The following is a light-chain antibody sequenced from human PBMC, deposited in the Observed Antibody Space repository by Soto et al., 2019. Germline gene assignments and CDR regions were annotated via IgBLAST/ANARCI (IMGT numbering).Light chain of an antibody. V-gene: IGKV3-20*01. CDR2: GAS. CDR3: QQYSASPST. CDR1: QSVSSNY. Sequence: ESVLTQSPGTLSLSPGERATLSCRASQSVSSNYLVWYQQRPGQALRLLIYGASSRATGIPDRFSGSGSGTDFALTISRLEPEDFAVYYCQQYSASPSTFGQWTKLEIK. J-gene: IGKJ2*01.